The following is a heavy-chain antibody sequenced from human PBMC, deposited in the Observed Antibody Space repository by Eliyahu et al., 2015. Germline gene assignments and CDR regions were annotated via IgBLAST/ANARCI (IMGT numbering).Heavy chain of an antibody. CDR2: IYYSGST. J-gene: IGHJ5*02. D-gene: IGHD4-17*01. CDR1: GGSXXSGDSY. V-gene: IGHV4-30-4*01. Sequence: QVQLQESGPGLVKPSQTLSLXCTVSGGSXXSGDSYGSWFRQPPGKGLEWIGYIYYSGSTYXNPSLKSRVTISVDTSKNQFSLKLSSVTAADTAVYYCARGGDYGDYVSSWFDPWGQGTLVTVSS. CDR3: ARGGDYGDYVSSWFDP.